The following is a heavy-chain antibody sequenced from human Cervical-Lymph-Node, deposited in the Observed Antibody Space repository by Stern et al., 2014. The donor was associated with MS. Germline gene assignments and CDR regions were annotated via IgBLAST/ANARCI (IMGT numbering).Heavy chain of an antibody. D-gene: IGHD6-13*01. Sequence: VQLVQSGAEVKNPGSSVKGSCKDSGGRFSSYAIRWVRPAHGPGLEGMGGIIPIFGTANYAQKFQGRVTITADESTSTAYMELSSLRSEDPAVYYCATTGYSSSWLGGYWGQGTLVTVSS. CDR1: GGRFSSYA. CDR3: ATTGYSSSWLGGY. CDR2: IIPIFGTA. V-gene: IGHV1-69*01. J-gene: IGHJ4*02.